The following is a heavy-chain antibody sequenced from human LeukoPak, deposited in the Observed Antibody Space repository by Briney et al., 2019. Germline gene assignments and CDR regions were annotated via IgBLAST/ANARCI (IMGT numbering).Heavy chain of an antibody. CDR3: ARHVEYYDFWSGYYTGNYFDY. CDR1: GYTFTSYG. Sequence: ASVKVSCKASGYTFTSYGISWVRQAPGQGLEWMGWINPNSGGTNYAQKFQGWVTMTRDTSISTAYMELSRLRSDDTAVYYCARHVEYYDFWSGYYTGNYFDYWGQGTLVTVSS. V-gene: IGHV1-2*04. CDR2: INPNSGGT. J-gene: IGHJ4*02. D-gene: IGHD3-3*01.